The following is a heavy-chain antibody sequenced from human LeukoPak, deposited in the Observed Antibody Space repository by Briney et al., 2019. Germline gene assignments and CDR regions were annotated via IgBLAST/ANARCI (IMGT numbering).Heavy chain of an antibody. V-gene: IGHV4-31*03. J-gene: IGHJ4*02. CDR1: GDSFSSGFHY. CDR2: IYYSGST. D-gene: IGHD4-17*01. Sequence: SQTLSLTCTVSGDSFSSGFHYWSWIRQHPGKGLEWTGYIYYSGSTYYNPSLKSRVTISADTSANQFSLKLSSVTAADTAMYYCARVVFDYAFDYWGQGILVTVSS. CDR3: ARVVFDYAFDY.